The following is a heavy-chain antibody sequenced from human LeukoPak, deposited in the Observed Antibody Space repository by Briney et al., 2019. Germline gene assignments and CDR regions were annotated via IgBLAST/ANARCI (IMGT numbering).Heavy chain of an antibody. CDR2: INPNSGGT. CDR3: ARGRKAMYDFWSGYEGYMDV. Sequence: GASVKVSCKASGYTFTGYYMHWVRQAPGQGLEWMGRINPNSGGTNYAQKFQGRVTMTRDTSISTAYIELSRLRSDDTAVYYCARGRKAMYDFWSGYEGYMDVWGKGTTVTVSS. J-gene: IGHJ6*03. V-gene: IGHV1-2*06. D-gene: IGHD3-3*01. CDR1: GYTFTGYY.